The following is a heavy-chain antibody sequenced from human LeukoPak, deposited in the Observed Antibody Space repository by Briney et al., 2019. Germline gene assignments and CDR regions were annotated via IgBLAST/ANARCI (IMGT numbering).Heavy chain of an antibody. V-gene: IGHV1-2*02. CDR3: ASEAFCASGNCYLQRVAS. CDR1: GYTFNAYY. J-gene: IGHJ4*02. Sequence: ASVKVSCKPSGYTFNAYYMHWVRQAPGQGLEWVGWIDPKTGNTRYAQKFQGRVTITRDTPIVRVYMELSSLKSDDTAVYYCASEAFCASGNCYLQRVASWGPGTLVTVSS. D-gene: IGHD3-22*01. CDR2: IDPKTGNT.